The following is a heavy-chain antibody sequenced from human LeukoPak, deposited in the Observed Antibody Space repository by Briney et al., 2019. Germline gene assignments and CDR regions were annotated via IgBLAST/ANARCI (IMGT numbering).Heavy chain of an antibody. J-gene: IGHJ3*02. V-gene: IGHV5-10-1*01. CDR1: GYSFTSYW. CDR2: IDPSDSYT. D-gene: IGHD6-19*01. CDR3: AIMGVVAGQDAFDI. Sequence: GESLKISCKGSGYSFTSYWISWVRQMPGKGLEWMGRIDPSDSYTNYSPSFQGHVAISADKSISTAYLQWSSLKASDTAMYYCAIMGVVAGQDAFDIWGQGTMVTVSS.